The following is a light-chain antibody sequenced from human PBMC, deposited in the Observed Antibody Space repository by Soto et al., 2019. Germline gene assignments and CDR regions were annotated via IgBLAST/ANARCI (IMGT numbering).Light chain of an antibody. V-gene: IGKV3-15*01. J-gene: IGKJ1*01. Sequence: EIVLAQSPATLSLSPGERATRCCRATQSVSRYLAWYQQKPGQAPRLLIYGASTRATGIPARFSGSGSGTEFTLTISSLQSEDFAVYYCQQYNNWPPRRTFGQGTKVDIK. CDR2: GAS. CDR3: QQYNNWPPRRT. CDR1: QSVSRY.